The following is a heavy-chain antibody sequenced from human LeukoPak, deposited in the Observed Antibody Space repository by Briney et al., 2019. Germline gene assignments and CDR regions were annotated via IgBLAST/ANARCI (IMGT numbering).Heavy chain of an antibody. CDR3: ASGDTAMVYFDY. J-gene: IGHJ4*02. CDR2: ISSSSSYI. CDR1: GFTFSSYS. V-gene: IGHV3-21*01. Sequence: GGSLRLSCSASGFTFSSYSMNWVRQAPGKGLEWVSSISSSSSYIYYADSAKGRFTISRDNAKNSLYLQMNSLRAEDTAVYYCASGDTAMVYFDYWGQGTLVTVSS. D-gene: IGHD5-18*01.